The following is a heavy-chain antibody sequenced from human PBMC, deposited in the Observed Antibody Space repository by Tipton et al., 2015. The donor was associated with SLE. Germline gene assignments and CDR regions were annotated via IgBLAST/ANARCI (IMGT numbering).Heavy chain of an antibody. CDR1: GASISSFY. Sequence: TLSLTCIVSGASISSFYWSWIRQPPGKGLEWIGYVSDRGYTSYNPSLRSRVTISGDKAKNQFSLKLSSVTAADTAVDYCAGGGVADCFPHWGQGTLVTVSS. V-gene: IGHV4-59*01. CDR3: AGGGVADCFPH. D-gene: IGHD3-16*01. J-gene: IGHJ1*01. CDR2: VSDRGYT.